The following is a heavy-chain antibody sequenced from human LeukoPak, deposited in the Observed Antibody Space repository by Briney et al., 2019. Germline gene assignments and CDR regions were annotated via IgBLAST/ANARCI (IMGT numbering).Heavy chain of an antibody. Sequence: GGSLRLSCAASGFTFSSYAMHWVRQAPGKGLEWVAVISYDGSNKYYADSVKGRFTISRDNSKNTLYLQMNSLRAEDTAVYYCANWYNWNYFRYFDYWGQGTLVTVSS. CDR2: ISYDGSNK. CDR1: GFTFSSYA. CDR3: ANWYNWNYFRYFDY. J-gene: IGHJ4*02. D-gene: IGHD1-7*01. V-gene: IGHV3-30-3*01.